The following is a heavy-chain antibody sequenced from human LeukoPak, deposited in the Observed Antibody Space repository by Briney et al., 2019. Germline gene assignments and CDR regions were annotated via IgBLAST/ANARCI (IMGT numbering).Heavy chain of an antibody. CDR3: ARTYSYGAGTYSTFGY. CDR2: LSPNGDST. V-gene: IGHV3-64*01. CDR1: GFTFDNYA. D-gene: IGHD3-10*01. Sequence: SGGSLRLSCAAFGFTFDNYALHWVRQAPEKGLEYVSCLSPNGDSTYYANSVKGRFTISRDNPQHTLFLQMGSLRVEDTSVYYCARTYSYGAGTYSTFGYWGQGTLVTVSP. J-gene: IGHJ4*02.